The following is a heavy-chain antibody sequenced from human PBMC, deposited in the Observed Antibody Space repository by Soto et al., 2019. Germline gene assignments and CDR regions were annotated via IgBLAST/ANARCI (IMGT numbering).Heavy chain of an antibody. CDR2: IYYSGST. V-gene: IGHV4-31*03. D-gene: IGHD1-26*01. CDR3: ARGLLQNWFDP. CDR1: GGSISSGGYY. J-gene: IGHJ5*02. Sequence: SETLSLTCTVSGGSISSGGYYWSWIRQHPGKGLEWIGYIYYSGSTYHNPSLKSRVTISVDTSKNQFSLKLSSVTAADTAVYYCARGLLQNWFDPWGQGTLVTVSS.